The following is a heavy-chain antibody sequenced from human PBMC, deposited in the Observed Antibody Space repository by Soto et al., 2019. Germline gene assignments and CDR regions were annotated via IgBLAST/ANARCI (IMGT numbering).Heavy chain of an antibody. J-gene: IGHJ4*02. D-gene: IGHD6-19*01. Sequence: PGGSLRLSCAASGFTFSSYAMTWVRQAPGKGLEWVSGISGNGGSSYYADSVKGRFTISRDNSKNTLYLQMNSLRAEDTAVYYCAKEVGYSSGYDYFDYWGQGTKVTVSS. CDR2: ISGNGGSS. V-gene: IGHV3-23*01. CDR3: AKEVGYSSGYDYFDY. CDR1: GFTFSSYA.